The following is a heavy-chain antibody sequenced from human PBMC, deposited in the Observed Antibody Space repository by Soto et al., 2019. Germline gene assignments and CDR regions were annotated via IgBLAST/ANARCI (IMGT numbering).Heavy chain of an antibody. D-gene: IGHD3-10*01. CDR3: ARGTRVGGFGELQY. Sequence: EVQLVESGGGLVQPGGSLRLSCAASGFTFSTYWMHWVRQVPGKGLMWVSRIIGDGSNTNYADSVKGRFTISRDNAKNTLYLQMNSLTDEDTAVHYCARGTRVGGFGELQYWGQGILVTVSS. J-gene: IGHJ4*02. CDR1: GFTFSTYW. CDR2: IIGDGSNT. V-gene: IGHV3-74*01.